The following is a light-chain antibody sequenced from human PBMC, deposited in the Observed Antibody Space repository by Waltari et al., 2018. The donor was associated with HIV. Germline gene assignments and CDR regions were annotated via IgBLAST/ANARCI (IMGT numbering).Light chain of an antibody. CDR1: TPNSGRSN. J-gene: IGLJ2*01. CDR3: STWDERLNGVV. CDR2: ADS. Sequence: QSVLTQPPSASGAHGQRVTIPCSGSTPNSGRSNVNWYLQFSRAAPKLLIYADSQRPSGVPDRFSGSKSGTSASLVISGLQSEDEADYYCSTWDERLNGVVFGGGTRLTVV. V-gene: IGLV1-44*01.